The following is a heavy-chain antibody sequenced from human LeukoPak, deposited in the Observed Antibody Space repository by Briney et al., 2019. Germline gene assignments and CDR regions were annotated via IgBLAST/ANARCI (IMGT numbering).Heavy chain of an antibody. J-gene: IGHJ4*02. V-gene: IGHV4-61*02. Sequence: SETLSLTCTVSGGSISSGSYYWSWIRQPAGKGLEWIGRIYTSGSTNYNPSLKSRVTISVDTSKNQFSLKLSSVTAADTAVYYCARGGYCSSTGCYSSRSGFDYWGQGTLVTVSS. CDR2: IYTSGST. D-gene: IGHD2-2*01. CDR3: ARGGYCSSTGCYSSRSGFDY. CDR1: GGSISSGSYY.